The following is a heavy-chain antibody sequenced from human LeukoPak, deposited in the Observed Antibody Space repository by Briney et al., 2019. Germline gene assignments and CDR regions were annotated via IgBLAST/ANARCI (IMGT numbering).Heavy chain of an antibody. J-gene: IGHJ5*02. CDR3: ARGLTLFDP. V-gene: IGHV4-59*01. Sequence: SETLSLTCIVSGGSISSYYWSWIRQPPGKGLEWIGYIYYSGSTNYNPSFKSRVTISIDTSKNQFSLKLSSVTAADTGVYYCARGLTLFDPWGQGTLVTVSS. D-gene: IGHD1-20*01. CDR1: GGSISSYY. CDR2: IYYSGST.